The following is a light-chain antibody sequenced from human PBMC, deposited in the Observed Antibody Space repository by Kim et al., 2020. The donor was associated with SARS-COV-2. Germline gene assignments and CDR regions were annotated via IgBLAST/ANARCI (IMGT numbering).Light chain of an antibody. CDR3: QQYDSSPYT. CDR2: DAS. CDR1: HSVSSSH. Sequence: PGERAALTCRASHSVSSSHLAWYQQKSGQAPRLLIYDASRRATGVPDRFSGSGSGTDFTLTISRLEPEDVAVYYCQQYDSSPYTFGHGTKLEI. J-gene: IGKJ2*01. V-gene: IGKV3-20*01.